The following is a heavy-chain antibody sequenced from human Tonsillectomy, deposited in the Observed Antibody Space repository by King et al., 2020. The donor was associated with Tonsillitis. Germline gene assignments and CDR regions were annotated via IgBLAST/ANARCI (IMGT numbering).Heavy chain of an antibody. D-gene: IGHD2-21*01. CDR2: ISSSSSTI. J-gene: IGHJ3*02. CDR1: GFTFSSYS. CDR3: ARVVSVVVIAIRDDAFDI. V-gene: IGHV3-48*01. Sequence: VQLVESGGGLVQPGGSLRLSCAASGFTFSSYSMNWVRQAPGKGLQWVSYISSSSSTIYYADSVKGRFTISRDNAKNSLYLQMNSLRAEDTAVYYCARVVSVVVIAIRDDAFDIWGQGTMVTVSS.